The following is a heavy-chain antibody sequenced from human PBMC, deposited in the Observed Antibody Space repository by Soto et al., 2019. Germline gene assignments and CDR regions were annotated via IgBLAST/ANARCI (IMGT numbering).Heavy chain of an antibody. J-gene: IGHJ4*02. Sequence: GGSLRLSCVASGFTFSTYTMSWVRQAPGKGLEWVSVISGSAGSSGPSYADSVQGRFSISRDNARNTLYLQMNSLRGEDTAMYYCEKARCSTANCYVPEYWGQGTRVTVSS. D-gene: IGHD2-2*01. CDR1: GFTFSTYT. V-gene: IGHV3-23*01. CDR3: EKARCSTANCYVPEY. CDR2: ISGSAGSSGP.